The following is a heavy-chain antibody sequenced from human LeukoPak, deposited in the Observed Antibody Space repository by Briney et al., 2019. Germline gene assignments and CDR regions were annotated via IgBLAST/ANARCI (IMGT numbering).Heavy chain of an antibody. V-gene: IGHV3-74*01. CDR2: IKGDGSSP. Sequence: GGSLRLSCAASGFTFSSYWMNWVRQAPGKGLVWVSRIKGDGSSPSYADSVKGRFTISRDNAKNTLYLQMNSLRAEDTAVYYCSRDQLYCSGGYCYFDYWGQGTLVTVSS. CDR3: SRDQLYCSGGYCYFDY. J-gene: IGHJ4*02. CDR1: GFTFSSYW. D-gene: IGHD2-15*01.